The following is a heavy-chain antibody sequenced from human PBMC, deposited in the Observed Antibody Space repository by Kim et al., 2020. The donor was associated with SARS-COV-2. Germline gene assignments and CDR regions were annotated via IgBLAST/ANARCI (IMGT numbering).Heavy chain of an antibody. CDR3: AKVPVRVYYYDSSGNFDY. D-gene: IGHD3-22*01. J-gene: IGHJ4*02. CDR2: ISGSGGST. CDR1: GFTFSSYA. V-gene: IGHV3-23*01. Sequence: GGSLRLSCAASGFTFSSYAMSWVRQAPGKGLEWVSAISGSGGSTYYADSVKGRFTISRDNSKNTLYLQMNSLRAEDTAVYYCAKVPVRVYYYDSSGNFDYWGQGTLVTVSS.